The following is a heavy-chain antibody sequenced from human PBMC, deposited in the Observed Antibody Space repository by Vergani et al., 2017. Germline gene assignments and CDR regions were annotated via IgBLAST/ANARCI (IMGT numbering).Heavy chain of an antibody. CDR2: IYTSGST. Sequence: QVQLQESGPGLVKPSQTLSLTCTVSGGSISSGSYYWSWIRQPAGKGLEWIGRIYTSGSTNYNPSLKSRVTISVDTSKNQFSLKLSSVTAADTAVYYCARGTEAYYDFWSGRNNWFDPWGQGTLVTVSS. CDR1: GGSISSGSYY. J-gene: IGHJ5*02. V-gene: IGHV4-61*02. D-gene: IGHD3-3*01. CDR3: ARGTEAYYDFWSGRNNWFDP.